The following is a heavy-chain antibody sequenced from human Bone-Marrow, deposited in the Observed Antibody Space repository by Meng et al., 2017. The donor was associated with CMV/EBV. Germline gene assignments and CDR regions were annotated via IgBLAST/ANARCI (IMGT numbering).Heavy chain of an antibody. CDR3: ARVVDFWSGYTPYGMDV. D-gene: IGHD3-3*01. V-gene: IGHV4-59*01. CDR1: GGSINSYY. J-gene: IGHJ6*02. CDR2: VYSTGSA. Sequence: SETLSLTCTVSGGSINSYYFNWIRQPPGKGLEWIGHVYSTGSANYNPSLQSRVTISIDTSKKQFSLKLRSVTAADTAVYYCARVVDFWSGYTPYGMDVWGQGTTVTVSS.